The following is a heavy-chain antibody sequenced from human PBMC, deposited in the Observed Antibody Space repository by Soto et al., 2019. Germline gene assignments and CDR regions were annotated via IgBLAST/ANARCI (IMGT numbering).Heavy chain of an antibody. Sequence: GASVNVSRLHCLYTLTQLSMHWLRQAPGKGLEWMGSFDPEDDETIYAQKFQSRVTMTEDTSTDTAYMELSSLRSEDTAVYYCATDLGGYIDYWGQGTLVTVSS. CDR3: ATDLGGYIDY. J-gene: IGHJ4*02. D-gene: IGHD3-10*01. CDR1: LYTLTQLS. CDR2: FDPEDDET. V-gene: IGHV1-24*01.